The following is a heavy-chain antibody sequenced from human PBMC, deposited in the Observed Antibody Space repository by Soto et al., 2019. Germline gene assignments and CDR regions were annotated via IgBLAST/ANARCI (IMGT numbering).Heavy chain of an antibody. V-gene: IGHV1-69*06. J-gene: IGHJ6*02. CDR2: IIPIFGTA. D-gene: IGHD5-18*01. Sequence: GASVKVSCKASGGTFSSYAISWVRQAPGQGLEWMGGIIPIFGTANYAQKFQGRVTITADKSTSTAYMELSSLRSEDTAVYYCARVESNGYSYGLSYYYYGMDVWGQGTTVPVSS. CDR3: ARVESNGYSYGLSYYYYGMDV. CDR1: GGTFSSYA.